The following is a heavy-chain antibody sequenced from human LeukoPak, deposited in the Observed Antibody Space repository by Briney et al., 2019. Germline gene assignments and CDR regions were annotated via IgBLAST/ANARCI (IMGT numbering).Heavy chain of an antibody. V-gene: IGHV1-8*01. CDR2: MNPNSGNT. Sequence: ASVMVSCKASGYTFTSCDINWVRQATGQGLEWMGWMNPNSGNTGYAQKFQGRVTMTRNTSISTAYMELSSLRSEDTAVYYCARGGYIVGATTSDYFDYWGQGTLVTVSS. CDR1: GYTFTSCD. CDR3: ARGGYIVGATTSDYFDY. D-gene: IGHD1-26*01. J-gene: IGHJ4*02.